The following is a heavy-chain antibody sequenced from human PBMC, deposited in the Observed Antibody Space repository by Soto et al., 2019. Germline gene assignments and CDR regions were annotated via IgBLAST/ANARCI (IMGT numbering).Heavy chain of an antibody. V-gene: IGHV3-30*18. Sequence: QPGGSLRLSCAASGFTFSSYGMHWVRQAPGKGLEWVAVISYDGSNKYYADSVKGRFTISRDNSKNTLYLQMNSLRAEDTAVYYCAKDISKYSSSRVLYWGQGTRVTVSS. CDR2: ISYDGSNK. J-gene: IGHJ4*02. CDR1: GFTFSSYG. CDR3: AKDISKYSSSRVLY. D-gene: IGHD6-13*01.